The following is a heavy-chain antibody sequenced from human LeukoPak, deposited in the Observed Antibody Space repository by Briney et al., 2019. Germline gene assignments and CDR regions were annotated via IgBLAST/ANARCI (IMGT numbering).Heavy chain of an antibody. CDR1: GDSISSNHW. V-gene: IGHV4-4*02. Sequence: SETLSLTCAVSGDSISSNHWWTWVRQSPGKGLEWLGQIYHGGSTDYNPSVRCRVAMSVDKSKNEFSLKLSSVTAADTAVYYCARAWGYSYGHTYFDYWGQGTLVTVSS. J-gene: IGHJ4*02. CDR3: ARAWGYSYGHTYFDY. D-gene: IGHD5-18*01. CDR2: IYHGGST.